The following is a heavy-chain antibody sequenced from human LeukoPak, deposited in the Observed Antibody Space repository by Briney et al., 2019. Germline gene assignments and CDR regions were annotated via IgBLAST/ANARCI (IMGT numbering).Heavy chain of an antibody. CDR2: IYYSGST. D-gene: IGHD3-10*01. V-gene: IGHV4-39*01. J-gene: IGHJ4*02. CDR1: AGSISSSSSY. Sequence: PSETLSLTCTVSAGSISSSSSYWGWIRQPPGKGLEWIGSIYYSGSTYNNPFLKSRVTISVDTSKNQFSLKLNSVTAADTAVYYCARHYRYGLGSYYGGSGAYYFDYWGQGTLVTVSS. CDR3: ARHYRYGLGSYYGGSGAYYFDY.